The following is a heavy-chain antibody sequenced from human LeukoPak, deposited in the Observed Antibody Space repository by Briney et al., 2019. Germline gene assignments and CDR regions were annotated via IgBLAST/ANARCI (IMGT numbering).Heavy chain of an antibody. CDR1: GYTFSSYG. CDR2: ISAYNGNT. D-gene: IGHD2-2*01. J-gene: IGHJ6*02. Sequence: ASVKVSCKASGYTFSSYGITWVRQAPGQGLEWMGWISAYNGNTNYAQKLQGRVTMTTDTSTSTAYMELRSLRSDDTAVYYCARECRLGYCSSGFYYGMDVWGQGTTVTVSS. CDR3: ARECRLGYCSSGFYYGMDV. V-gene: IGHV1-18*01.